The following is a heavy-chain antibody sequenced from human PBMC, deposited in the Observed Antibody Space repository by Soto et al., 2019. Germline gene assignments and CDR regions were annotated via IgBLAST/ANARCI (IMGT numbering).Heavy chain of an antibody. Sequence: QVHLVQSGAEVKKPGASVKVSCKCSGYTFTSYGITWVRQAPGQGLEWMGWISAHNGNTDYAQKLQGRVTVTRDTPTSTAYMRLRSRRPDDTAWYYCAKGRYGNYWGQGALVTVS. CDR2: ISAHNGNT. CDR3: AKGRYGNY. J-gene: IGHJ4*02. CDR1: GYTFTSYG. V-gene: IGHV1-18*01. D-gene: IGHD1-1*01.